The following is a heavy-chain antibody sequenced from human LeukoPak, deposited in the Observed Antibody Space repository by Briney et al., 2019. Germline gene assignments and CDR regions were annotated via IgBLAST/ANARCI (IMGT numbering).Heavy chain of an antibody. V-gene: IGHV1-46*01. CDR3: ARDSLAVAGKPFDY. D-gene: IGHD6-19*01. Sequence: ASVKVSCKASGFTFTDYSIHWVRQAPGQGLEWMGIINPSGGSTSYAQKFQGRVTMTRDTSTSTVYMELSSLRSEDTAVYYCARDSLAVAGKPFDYWGQGTLVTVSS. J-gene: IGHJ4*02. CDR1: GFTFTDYS. CDR2: INPSGGST.